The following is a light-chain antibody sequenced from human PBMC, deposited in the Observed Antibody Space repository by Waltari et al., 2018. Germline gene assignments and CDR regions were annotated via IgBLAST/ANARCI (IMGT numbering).Light chain of an antibody. J-gene: IGKJ1*01. CDR2: HAS. CDR1: QSVGRY. Sequence: EIVLTQYPGTLSLSPGERATLSCRASQSVGRYLVWYKQKPGQARRLLIYHASIRATGIPDRFSGSGSGTDFSLTISRLEPEDFAVYYCQKYESLPATFGQGTKVEI. V-gene: IGKV3-20*01. CDR3: QKYESLPAT.